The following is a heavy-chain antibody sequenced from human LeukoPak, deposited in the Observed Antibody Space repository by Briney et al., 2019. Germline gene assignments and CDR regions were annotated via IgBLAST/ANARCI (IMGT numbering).Heavy chain of an antibody. CDR2: IYYSGST. D-gene: IGHD3-22*01. Sequence: SETLSLTCTVSGGSIRSYWSWIRQPPGKGMECIGSIYYSGSTYYNPSLKSRVTISVDTSKNQFSLKLSSVTAADTAVYYCARSYYDSSGYYAYYYYYMDVWGKGTTVTVSS. CDR3: ARSYYDSSGYYAYYYYYMDV. V-gene: IGHV4-39*07. J-gene: IGHJ6*03. CDR1: GGSIRSY.